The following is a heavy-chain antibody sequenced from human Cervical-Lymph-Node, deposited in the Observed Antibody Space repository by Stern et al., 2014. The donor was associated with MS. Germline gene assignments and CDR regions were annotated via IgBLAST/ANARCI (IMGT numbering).Heavy chain of an antibody. CDR3: AKAEYSSIFDAFDK. CDR1: GFRFDDYA. Sequence: VQLVESGGGLVQPGRSLRLSCAVSGFRFDDYAMHWVRQVPGKGLEWVSCISWNSATIAYADSVKGRFTISRDNAKKTLFLQMNSLRDEDTAFYYCAKAEYSSIFDAFDKWGQGTMVTVSS. J-gene: IGHJ3*02. V-gene: IGHV3-9*01. D-gene: IGHD6-13*01. CDR2: ISWNSATI.